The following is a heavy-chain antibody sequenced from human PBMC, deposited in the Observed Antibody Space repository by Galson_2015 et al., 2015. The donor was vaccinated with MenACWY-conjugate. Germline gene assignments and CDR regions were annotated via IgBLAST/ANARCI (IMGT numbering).Heavy chain of an antibody. CDR1: GFTFSSYW. CDR3: ATSERFRLYQFYGMDV. V-gene: IGHV3-7*03. D-gene: IGHD3-16*02. Sequence: SLRLSCSASGFTFSSYWMTWVRQGPGQGLEWLANIKQDGTERYYVDSVKSRFTISRDNAKNSLYLEMNSLRGEDTAVYYCATSERFRLYQFYGMDVWGQGTTVTVSS. CDR2: IKQDGTER. J-gene: IGHJ6*02.